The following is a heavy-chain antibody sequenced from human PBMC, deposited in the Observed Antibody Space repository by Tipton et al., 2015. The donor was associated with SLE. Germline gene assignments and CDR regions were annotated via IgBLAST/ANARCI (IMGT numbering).Heavy chain of an antibody. V-gene: IGHV4-59*01. CDR3: ARDVYCSGGSCFAWYFDL. Sequence: TLSLTCSVSGDSISGYYWSWIRQPPGKGLEWIGYIHYSGSTNYNPSLKSRVTISVDTSNNQFSLKLSSVTAADTAVYYCARDVYCSGGSCFAWYFDLWGRGTLVTVSS. CDR1: GDSISGYY. D-gene: IGHD2-15*01. CDR2: IHYSGST. J-gene: IGHJ2*01.